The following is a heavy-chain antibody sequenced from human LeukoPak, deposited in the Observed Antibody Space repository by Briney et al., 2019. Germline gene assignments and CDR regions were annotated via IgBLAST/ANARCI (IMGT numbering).Heavy chain of an antibody. D-gene: IGHD3-3*01. CDR3: ARGSYDFSNKEYVMDL. J-gene: IGHJ6*02. V-gene: IGHV4-61*01. CDR1: GGSVRSGSYY. Sequence: SETLSLTCTVSGGSVRSGSYYWNWIRQPPGKGLEWIGFIYYTGSANYNPSLKSRVTISADTSKNQFSLKLNSVTAADTAIYYCARGSYDFSNKEYVMDLWGQGTTVTVSS. CDR2: IYYTGSA.